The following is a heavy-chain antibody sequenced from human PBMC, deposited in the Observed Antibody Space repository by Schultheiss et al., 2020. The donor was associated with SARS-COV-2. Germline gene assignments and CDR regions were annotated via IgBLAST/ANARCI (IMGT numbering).Heavy chain of an antibody. J-gene: IGHJ4*02. V-gene: IGHV3-33*01. Sequence: GGSLRLSCAASGFTFSSYGMHWVRQAPGKGLEWVAVIWYDGSNKYYADSVKGRFTISRDNSKNTLYLQMNSLRDEDTAVYFCASATRVVTATFYWGQGTLVTVSS. CDR1: GFTFSSYG. D-gene: IGHD2-21*02. CDR3: ASATRVVTATFY. CDR2: IWYDGSNK.